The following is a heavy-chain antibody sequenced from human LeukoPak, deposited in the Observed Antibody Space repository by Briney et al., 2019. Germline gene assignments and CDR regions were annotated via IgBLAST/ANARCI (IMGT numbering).Heavy chain of an antibody. CDR3: ARSDYGDYRPNDAFDI. CDR2: INSDGSST. J-gene: IGHJ3*02. CDR1: GFTFSSYW. V-gene: IGHV3-74*01. Sequence: GGSLRLSCAASGFTFSSYWMHWVRQAPGKGLVWVSRINSDGSSTSYADSVKGRFTISRDNAKNTLYLQMNSLRAEDTAVYYCARSDYGDYRPNDAFDIWGQGTMVTVSS. D-gene: IGHD4-17*01.